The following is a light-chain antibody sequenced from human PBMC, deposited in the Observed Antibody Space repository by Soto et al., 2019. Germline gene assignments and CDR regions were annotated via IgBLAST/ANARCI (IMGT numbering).Light chain of an antibody. CDR3: SLYTSSSTFVV. J-gene: IGLJ2*01. V-gene: IGLV2-18*01. CDR2: EVS. Sequence: QSALTQPPSVSGSPGQSVTISCTGTSSDVGSYNRVSWYQQPPGTAPKLMIYEVSNRPSGVPDRFSGSKSGNTASLTISGLQAEDEADYYCSLYTSSSTFVVFGGGTKLTFL. CDR1: SSDVGSYNR.